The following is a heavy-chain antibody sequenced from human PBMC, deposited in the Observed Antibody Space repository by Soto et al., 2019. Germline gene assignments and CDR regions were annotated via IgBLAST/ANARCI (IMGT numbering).Heavy chain of an antibody. Sequence: PGGSLRLSCAASGFTFSSYSMNWVRQAPGKGLEWVSYISSSSSTIYYADSVKGRFTISRDNAKNSLYLQMNSLRDEDTAVYYCARPTVRQQLLYYYGMDVWGQGTTVTVSS. J-gene: IGHJ6*02. CDR2: ISSSSSTI. CDR3: ARPTVRQQLLYYYGMDV. CDR1: GFTFSSYS. V-gene: IGHV3-48*02. D-gene: IGHD6-13*01.